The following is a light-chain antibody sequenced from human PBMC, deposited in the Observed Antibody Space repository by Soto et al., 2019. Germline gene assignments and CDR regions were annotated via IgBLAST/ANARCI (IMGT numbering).Light chain of an antibody. CDR3: SSYGGSNNVI. CDR1: SSDVGVYNY. Sequence: QSVLTQPTSASGAPGQSVTISCTGTSSDVGVYNYVSWYQQHPGKAPKLMIYEVSKRPSGVPDRFSGSKSGNTASLTVSGLQAEDEADYYCSSYGGSNNVIFGGGTKLTVL. V-gene: IGLV2-8*01. CDR2: EVS. J-gene: IGLJ2*01.